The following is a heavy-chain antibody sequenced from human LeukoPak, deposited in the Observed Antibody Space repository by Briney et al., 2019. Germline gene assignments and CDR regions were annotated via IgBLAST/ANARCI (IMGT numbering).Heavy chain of an antibody. CDR1: GYTLTELS. D-gene: IGHD3-22*01. J-gene: IGHJ4*02. Sequence: GASVKVSCKVSGYTLTELSMHWVRQAPGKGLEWMGGFDPEDGETIYAQKFQGRVTITADESTSTAYMELSSLRSEDTAVYYCAGAGQYYYDSSGYYPFSFDYWGQGTLVTVSS. CDR2: FDPEDGET. CDR3: AGAGQYYYDSSGYYPFSFDY. V-gene: IGHV1-24*01.